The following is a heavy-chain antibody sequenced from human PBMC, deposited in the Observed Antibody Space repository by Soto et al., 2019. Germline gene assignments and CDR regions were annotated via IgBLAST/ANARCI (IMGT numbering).Heavy chain of an antibody. CDR1: GFTFSSYA. D-gene: IGHD2-15*01. Sequence: EVQLLDSGGGLVQPGGSLRLSCAASGFTFSSYAMSWVRQAPGKGLEWVSAISGSGGSTYYADSVKGRFTICRDNSKNALYLQMNSLRAEDTAVYYCAKDRGGYCSGGSCYSGPTFFDYWGQGTLVTVSS. CDR2: ISGSGGST. V-gene: IGHV3-23*01. CDR3: AKDRGGYCSGGSCYSGPTFFDY. J-gene: IGHJ4*02.